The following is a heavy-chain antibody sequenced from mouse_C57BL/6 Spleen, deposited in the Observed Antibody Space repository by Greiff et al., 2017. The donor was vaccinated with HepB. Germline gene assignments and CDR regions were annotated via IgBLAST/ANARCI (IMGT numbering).Heavy chain of an antibody. Sequence: EVKLMESGEGLVKPGGSLKLSCAASGFTFSSYAMSWVRQTPEKRLEWVAYISSGGDYIYYADTVKGRFTISRDNARNTLYLQMSSLKSEDTAMYYCTRDPGQLRLREYAMDYWGQGTSVTVSS. CDR2: ISSGGDYI. V-gene: IGHV5-9-1*02. D-gene: IGHD3-2*02. J-gene: IGHJ4*01. CDR3: TRDPGQLRLREYAMDY. CDR1: GFTFSSYA.